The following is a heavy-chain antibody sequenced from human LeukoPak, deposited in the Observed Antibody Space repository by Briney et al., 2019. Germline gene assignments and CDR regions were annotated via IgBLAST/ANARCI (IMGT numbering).Heavy chain of an antibody. CDR2: MNPNSGNT. J-gene: IGHJ3*02. CDR3: ARGVGATRDAFDI. V-gene: IGHV1-8*03. CDR1: GYTFTSYD. Sequence: ASVKVSCKASGYTFTSYDINWVRQATGQGVEWMGWMNPNSGNTGYAQKFQGRVTITRNTSISTAYMELSSLRSEDTAVYYCARGVGATRDAFDIWGQGTMVTVSS. D-gene: IGHD1-26*01.